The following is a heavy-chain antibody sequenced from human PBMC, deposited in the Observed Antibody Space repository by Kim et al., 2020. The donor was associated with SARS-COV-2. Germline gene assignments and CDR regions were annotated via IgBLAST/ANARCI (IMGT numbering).Heavy chain of an antibody. CDR1: GDSFSSYA. D-gene: IGHD5-18*01. CDR2: SIPILDVA. V-gene: IGHV1-69*04. CDR3: VPHSYTPT. J-gene: IGHJ4*02. Sequence: SVKVSCKATGDSFSSYAVSWVRQAPGQGLEWVGRSIPILDVAVYAQRFQDRFTISAVKSAATVYLEMRSLRFEDTAVYYCVPHSYTPTWGQGTLVIVSS.